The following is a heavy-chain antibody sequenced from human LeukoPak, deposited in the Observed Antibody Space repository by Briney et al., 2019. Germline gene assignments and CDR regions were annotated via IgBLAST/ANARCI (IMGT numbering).Heavy chain of an antibody. V-gene: IGHV1-2*02. J-gene: IGHJ5*02. CDR2: INPKSGDT. CDR1: GYTFTGYY. Sequence: ASVKVSCTASGYTFTGYYMHWVRQAPGQGLEWMGWINPKSGDTNYAQKFQDRVTMTRDTSTSTGYMELRSLRSEDTAVYYCGRGIQSFDPWGQGTLVTVSS. CDR3: GRGIQSFDP.